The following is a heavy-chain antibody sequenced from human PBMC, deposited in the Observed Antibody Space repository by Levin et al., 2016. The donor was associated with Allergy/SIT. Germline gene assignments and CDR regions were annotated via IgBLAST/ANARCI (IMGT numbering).Heavy chain of an antibody. CDR2: IHYSPGT. CDR3: ARHDTSGTYPLAS. CDR1: GASMTTYH. V-gene: IGHV4-59*08. D-gene: IGHD3-22*01. Sequence: SETLSLTCAVSGASMTTYHWSWIRQSPGRGLEWIGWIHYSPGTRYNPSLSSRVTMSLDISKNQVSLSLGSVTAADTAVYFCARHDTSGTYPLASWGQGILVTVSS. J-gene: IGHJ4*02.